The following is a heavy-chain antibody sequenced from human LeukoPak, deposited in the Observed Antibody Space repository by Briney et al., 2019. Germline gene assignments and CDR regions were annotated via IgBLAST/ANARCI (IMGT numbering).Heavy chain of an antibody. CDR1: GYSFTTYY. V-gene: IGHV1-46*01. CDR2: INPSGGNT. J-gene: IGHJ4*02. Sequence: ASVKVSCKASGYSFTTYYMHWVRQAPGQGLEWMGIINPSGGNTTYEQKFQGRVTMTRDTSTSTVYMELSSLRSEDTAVYYCAREMAATFRTFDYWGQGTLVTVSS. D-gene: IGHD5-24*01. CDR3: AREMAATFRTFDY.